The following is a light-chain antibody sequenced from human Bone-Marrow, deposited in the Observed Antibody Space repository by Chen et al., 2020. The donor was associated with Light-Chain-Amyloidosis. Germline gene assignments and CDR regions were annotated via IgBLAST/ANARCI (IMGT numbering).Light chain of an antibody. CDR1: SSDVGGDNH. CDR3: SSYTITNTLV. J-gene: IGLJ1*01. V-gene: IGLV2-14*01. CDR2: EVT. Sequence: QSALTQPASVSGSPEQSITISCTGTSSDVGGDNHVSWYQQHPDKAPKLMIYEVTNRPSWVPDRFSGSKSDSTASLTISGPQTEDEADYFCSSYTITNTLVFGSGTRVTVL.